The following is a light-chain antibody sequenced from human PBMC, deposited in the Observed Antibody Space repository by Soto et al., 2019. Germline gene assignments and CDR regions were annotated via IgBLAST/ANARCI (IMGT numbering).Light chain of an antibody. CDR2: TDS. CDR3: AAWDDNLKAYV. Sequence: QSALTQPPSASATPGQGVTISCSGSSSNIGTNTVTWYQQLPGTAPKLLIYTDSFRSSGVPERFSGSKSGTSASLAISGLQSDDEADYYCAAWDDNLKAYVFGTGTRSPS. V-gene: IGLV1-44*01. CDR1: SSNIGTNT. J-gene: IGLJ1*01.